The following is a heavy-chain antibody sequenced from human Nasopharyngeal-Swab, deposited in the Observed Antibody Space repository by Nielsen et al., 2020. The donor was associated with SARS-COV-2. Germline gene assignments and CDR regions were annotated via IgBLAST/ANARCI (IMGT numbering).Heavy chain of an antibody. CDR3: ARGRSSRGGWYEGY. D-gene: IGHD6-19*01. CDR2: VSYGGSA. J-gene: IGHJ4*02. Sequence: SETLSLTCTVSGDSISSSSYYWGWMRQPPGKGLEWIGSVSYGGSAYYNPSLKSRVTISVDMSKNQFSLKVRSVTAADTAVYYCARGRSSRGGWYEGYWGQGTLVSVSS. CDR1: GDSISSSSYY. V-gene: IGHV4-39*07.